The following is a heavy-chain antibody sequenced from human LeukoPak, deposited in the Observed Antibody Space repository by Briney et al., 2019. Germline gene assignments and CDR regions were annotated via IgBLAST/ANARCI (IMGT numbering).Heavy chain of an antibody. CDR2: IYYSGST. D-gene: IGHD6-13*01. Sequence: SETLSLTCTVSGGSISSGGYYWSWIRQHPGKGLEWIGYIYYSGSTYYNPSLKSRVTISVDKSKNQSSLKLSSVTAADTAVYYCAREKDSSSWYEWFDPWGQGTLVTVSS. CDR3: AREKDSSSWYEWFDP. CDR1: GGSISSGGYY. J-gene: IGHJ5*02. V-gene: IGHV4-31*03.